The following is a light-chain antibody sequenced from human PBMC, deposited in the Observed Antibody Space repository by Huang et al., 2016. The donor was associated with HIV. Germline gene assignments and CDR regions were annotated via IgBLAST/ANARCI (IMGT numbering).Light chain of an antibody. V-gene: IGKV1-39*01. CDR2: SAS. J-gene: IGKJ4*01. CDR3: QQTFSVPLT. Sequence: DLQMTQSPSSLSASVGDRVTITCRASQSLNYYLNWYQQKPGKAPNLLIYSASTLQSGVPPRFSGGVSGTVFTLTISNLQPEDYATYYCQQTFSVPLTFGGGTKVEIK. CDR1: QSLNYY.